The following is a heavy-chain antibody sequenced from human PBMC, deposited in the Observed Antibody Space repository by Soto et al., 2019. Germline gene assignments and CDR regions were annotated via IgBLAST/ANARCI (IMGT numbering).Heavy chain of an antibody. CDR1: GFAFGSYG. CDR2: ISYDGSNK. CDR3: AKDVGYYDFWSGQYYFDY. Sequence: GGSLRLSCAASGFAFGSYGMHWVRQAPGKGLKWAALISYDGSNKYYADSVKGRFTISRDNSKNTLYLQMNSLRPEDTAVYYCAKDVGYYDFWSGQYYFDYWGQGTLVTVSS. J-gene: IGHJ4*02. D-gene: IGHD3-3*01. V-gene: IGHV3-30*18.